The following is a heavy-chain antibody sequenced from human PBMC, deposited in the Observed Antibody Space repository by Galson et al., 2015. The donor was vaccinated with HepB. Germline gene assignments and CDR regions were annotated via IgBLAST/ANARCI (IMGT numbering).Heavy chain of an antibody. D-gene: IGHD4-17*01. J-gene: IGHJ6*03. V-gene: IGHV2-5*02. Sequence: PALVKPTQTLTLTCTVSGFSLSTSGGGVGWIRQPPGKALEWLAVIYWDDVKRYSPSLKTRLTISKDTSKKQVVLTMTHMDPVDAGTYYCAHIRRYLRRINKYYYYIDVWGKGTTVTVSS. CDR1: GFSLSTSGGG. CDR2: IYWDDVK. CDR3: AHIRRYLRRINKYYYYIDV.